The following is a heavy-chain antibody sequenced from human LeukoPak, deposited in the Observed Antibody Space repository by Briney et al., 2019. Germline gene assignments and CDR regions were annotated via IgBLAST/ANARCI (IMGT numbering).Heavy chain of an antibody. J-gene: IGHJ6*02. Sequence: GGSLRLSCAASGFSFSSFWMTWVRQAPGKGLEWVANINQDASEKCYVDSVKGRFTISRDNAKNSLYLQMNSLRVEDTAVYYCAREERESGGWDVWGQGTTVTVSS. CDR1: GFSFSSFW. V-gene: IGHV3-7*01. CDR3: AREERESGGWDV. CDR2: INQDASEK. D-gene: IGHD1-1*01.